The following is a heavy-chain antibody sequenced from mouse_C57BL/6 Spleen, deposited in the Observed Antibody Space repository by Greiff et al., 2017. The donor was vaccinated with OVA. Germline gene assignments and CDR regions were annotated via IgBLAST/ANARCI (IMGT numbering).Heavy chain of an antibody. D-gene: IGHD2-4*01. CDR1: GFTFSSYG. Sequence: EVMLVESGGDLVKPGGSLKLSCAASGFTFSSYGMSWVRQTPDKRLEWVATISSGGSYTYYPDSVKGRFTISRDNAKNTLYLQMSSLKSEDTAMYYCARGGLYDYDFYAMDYWGQGTSVTVSS. V-gene: IGHV5-6*01. CDR3: ARGGLYDYDFYAMDY. CDR2: ISSGGSYT. J-gene: IGHJ4*01.